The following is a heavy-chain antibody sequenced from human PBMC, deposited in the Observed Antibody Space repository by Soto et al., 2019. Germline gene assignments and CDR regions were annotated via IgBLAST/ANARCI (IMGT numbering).Heavy chain of an antibody. CDR1: GDSFNNYD. V-gene: IGHV1-18*01. CDR3: ARLGVVVPAAPGGSYYGMDV. J-gene: IGHJ6*02. D-gene: IGHD2-2*01. Sequence: ASVKVSCKVSGDSFNNYDFMWVRQAPGQGLEWLGGISTYRGNTNYAEKFQGRVTMTTDTSTATVYMELRSLRSDDTAVYYCARLGVVVPAAPGGSYYGMDVWGQGTTVTVSS. CDR2: ISTYRGNT.